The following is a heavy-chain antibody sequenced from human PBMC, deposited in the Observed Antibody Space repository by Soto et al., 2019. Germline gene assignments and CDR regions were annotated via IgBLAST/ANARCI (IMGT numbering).Heavy chain of an antibody. CDR2: IVVGSGNT. V-gene: IGHV1-58*01. J-gene: IGHJ4*02. Sequence: SVKVSCKASGFTFTSSAVQWVRQVRGQRLERIGWIVVGSGNTNYAQKFQERVTITRDMSTSTAYMELRSLRSEYTAVYYCAADYDFWSGHYRFDNWGQGTLVTVSS. CDR3: AADYDFWSGHYRFDN. CDR1: GFTFTSSA. D-gene: IGHD3-3*01.